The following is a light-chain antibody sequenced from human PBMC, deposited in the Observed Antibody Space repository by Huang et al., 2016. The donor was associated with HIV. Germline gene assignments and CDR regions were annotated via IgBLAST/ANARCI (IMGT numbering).Light chain of an antibody. V-gene: IGKV3-11*01. J-gene: IGKJ1*01. CDR3: HQRGNWPRT. CDR2: DAS. Sequence: EIVSTQSPVTLSLSPGERAALSCRASQSVSNYLSWYQHKPGQAPRLLIFDASNRATGIPARFSGSGSGTDFTLTISSLEPEDCAVYYCHQRGNWPRTFGQGTKVEIK. CDR1: QSVSNY.